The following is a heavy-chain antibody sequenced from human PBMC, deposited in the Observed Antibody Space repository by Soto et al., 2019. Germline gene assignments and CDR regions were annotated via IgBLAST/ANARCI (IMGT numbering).Heavy chain of an antibody. Sequence: ASVKVSCKASGYTFTSYAMHWVRQAPGQRLEWMGWINAGNGNTKYSQKFQGRVTITRDTSASTAYMELSSLRSEDTAVYYCARAEGITGTIDYWGQGTLVTVSS. D-gene: IGHD1-20*01. CDR2: INAGNGNT. V-gene: IGHV1-3*01. CDR3: ARAEGITGTIDY. CDR1: GYTFTSYA. J-gene: IGHJ4*02.